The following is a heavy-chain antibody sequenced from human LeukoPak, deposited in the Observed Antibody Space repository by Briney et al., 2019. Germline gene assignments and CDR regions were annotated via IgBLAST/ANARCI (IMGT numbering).Heavy chain of an antibody. Sequence: PGGSLRLSCAASGFTFSSYAMSWVRQAPGKGLEWVPAISGSGGSTYYADSVKGRFTISRDNSKNTLCLQMNSLRAEDTAVYYCAKDGGITIFGVVIPFDYWGQGTLVTVSS. D-gene: IGHD3-3*01. CDR1: GFTFSSYA. CDR3: AKDGGITIFGVVIPFDY. J-gene: IGHJ4*02. V-gene: IGHV3-23*01. CDR2: ISGSGGST.